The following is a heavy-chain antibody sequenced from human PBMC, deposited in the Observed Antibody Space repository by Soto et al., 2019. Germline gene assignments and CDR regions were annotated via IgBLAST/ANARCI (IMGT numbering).Heavy chain of an antibody. CDR3: ARRDSIDTAMAGNYYYYGMDV. CDR2: IIPIFGTA. V-gene: IGHV1-69*12. Sequence: QVQLVQSGAEVKKPGSSVKVSCKASGGTFSSYAISWVRQAPGQGLEWMGGIIPIFGTANYAQKFQGRVTITADESTSTAYMELSSLRSEDTAVYYCARRDSIDTAMAGNYYYYGMDVWGQGTTVTVSS. CDR1: GGTFSSYA. D-gene: IGHD5-18*01. J-gene: IGHJ6*02.